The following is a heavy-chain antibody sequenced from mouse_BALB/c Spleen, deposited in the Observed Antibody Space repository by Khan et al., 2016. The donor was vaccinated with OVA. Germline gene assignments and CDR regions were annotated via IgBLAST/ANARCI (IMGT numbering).Heavy chain of an antibody. Sequence: QVQLQQSGAELAKPGVSVKMSCKASGYTFTSYWMHWVKQRPGQGLEWIGYINPSTGYTEYNQRFNDKATLTADKSSSTAYMQLSSLTSEESAVYYCANHGSSSAWLTYWGQGTLVTVSA. CDR3: ANHGSSSAWLTY. CDR1: GYTFTSYW. CDR2: INPSTGYT. J-gene: IGHJ3*01. V-gene: IGHV1-7*01. D-gene: IGHD1-1*01.